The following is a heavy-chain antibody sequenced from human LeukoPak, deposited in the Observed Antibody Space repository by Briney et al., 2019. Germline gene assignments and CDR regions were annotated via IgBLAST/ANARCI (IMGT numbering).Heavy chain of an antibody. Sequence: GGSLRLSCAASGFTVSSNYMSWVRQAPGKGLEWVSVIYSGGSTYYADSVKGRFTISRDNSKNTLYVQMNNLRAEDTAVYYCATEKGDSPDYWGQGTLVTVSS. CDR3: ATEKGDSPDY. J-gene: IGHJ4*02. D-gene: IGHD2-21*01. V-gene: IGHV3-66*01. CDR2: IYSGGST. CDR1: GFTVSSNY.